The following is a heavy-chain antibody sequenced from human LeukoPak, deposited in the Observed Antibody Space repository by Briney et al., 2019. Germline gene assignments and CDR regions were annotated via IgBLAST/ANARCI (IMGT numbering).Heavy chain of an antibody. V-gene: IGHV3-20*04. CDR3: ARDRYYDSSDFLDY. CDR1: GFTFDYYG. Sequence: GGPLRLSCAASGFTFDYYGLSWVRQAPAKGLEWVSGINWNGGSTDYADSVKGRFTISRDNAKNSLYLQMNSLRAEDTALYYCARDRYYDSSDFLDYWGQGTLVTVSS. J-gene: IGHJ4*02. D-gene: IGHD3-22*01. CDR2: INWNGGST.